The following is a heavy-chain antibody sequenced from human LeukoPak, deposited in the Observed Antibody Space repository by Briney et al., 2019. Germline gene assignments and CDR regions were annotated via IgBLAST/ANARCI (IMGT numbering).Heavy chain of an antibody. Sequence: ASVKVSCKASGYTFTAYYTQWVRQAPGQGLEWIGTIRPGDTRTTYAQKFQGRVTMTWGMSTTTGYMELSSLRSEDTAVYYCVREKSGGTYDYWGQGTLVTVSS. D-gene: IGHD3-16*01. V-gene: IGHV1-46*01. CDR3: VREKSGGTYDY. CDR1: GYTFTAYY. J-gene: IGHJ4*02. CDR2: IRPGDTRT.